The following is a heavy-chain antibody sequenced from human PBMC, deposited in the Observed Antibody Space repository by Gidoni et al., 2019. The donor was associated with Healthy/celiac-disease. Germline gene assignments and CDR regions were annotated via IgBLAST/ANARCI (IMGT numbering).Heavy chain of an antibody. J-gene: IGHJ6*02. Sequence: VQLQESGPGLVKPSQTLSLTCTVSGGSIRSGDYYWSWIRQPPGKCLEWIGYIYYSGGTYYNPSLKSRVTISVATSKNQFSLKLRSVTAADTAVYYCARGSQLVNYYYYGMDVWGQGTTVTVSS. CDR3: ARGSQLVNYYYYGMDV. CDR1: GGSIRSGDYY. D-gene: IGHD6-6*01. V-gene: IGHV4-30-4*01. CDR2: IYYSGGT.